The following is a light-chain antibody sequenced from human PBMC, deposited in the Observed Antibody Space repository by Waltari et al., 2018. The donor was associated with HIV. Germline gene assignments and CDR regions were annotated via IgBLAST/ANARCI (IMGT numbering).Light chain of an antibody. Sequence: DIQMTQSPSSVSASVGDRVTITCRASQGISSWLAWYQHKPGKAPKLLIYAASSLQSGVPSRFSGSGSGTDFILTISSLQPEDFATYYCHQANSFPVTFGGGTKVEIK. CDR2: AAS. V-gene: IGKV1-12*01. CDR1: QGISSW. J-gene: IGKJ4*01. CDR3: HQANSFPVT.